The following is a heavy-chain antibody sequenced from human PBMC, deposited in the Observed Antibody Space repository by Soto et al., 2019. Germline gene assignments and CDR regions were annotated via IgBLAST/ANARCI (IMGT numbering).Heavy chain of an antibody. D-gene: IGHD2-15*01. V-gene: IGHV3-30*18. J-gene: IGHJ6*02. CDR1: GFIFSAYG. CDR3: AKDLSSPTYGLED. Sequence: QVHLVESGGGVVQPGRSLRLSCAASGFIFSAYGMHWVRQAPGKGLEWVAFISDDGSNQHYVDSVKGRFTISRDNSKEMLYLQMNSLTPEDTAVFYCAKDLSSPTYGLEDWGQGTTVTVSS. CDR2: ISDDGSNQ.